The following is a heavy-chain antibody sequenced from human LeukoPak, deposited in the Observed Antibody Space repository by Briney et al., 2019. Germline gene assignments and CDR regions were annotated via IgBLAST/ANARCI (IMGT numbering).Heavy chain of an antibody. J-gene: IGHJ4*02. Sequence: SETLSLTCTVSGGSISSSSYYWGWIRQPPGKGLEWIGSIYYSGSTYYNPSLKSRVTISVDTSKNQFSLKLSSVTAADTAVYYCARGSGLSSVPYYFDYWGQGTLVTVSS. CDR1: GGSISSSSYY. CDR3: ARGSGLSSVPYYFDY. CDR2: IYYSGST. D-gene: IGHD3-22*01. V-gene: IGHV4-39*07.